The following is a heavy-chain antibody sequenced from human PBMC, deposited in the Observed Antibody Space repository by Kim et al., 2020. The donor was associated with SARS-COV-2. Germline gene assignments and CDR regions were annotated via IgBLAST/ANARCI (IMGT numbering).Heavy chain of an antibody. D-gene: IGHD3-10*01. Sequence: GGSLRLSCAASGFTVSTNYMSWVRQAPGKGLEWVSVIYSSGNTYYSDSVKGRFTISRDNSRNTLFLQMNSLRAEDTAVYYCARGGESSWFGSYFDYWGQGTLVTVSS. CDR2: IYSSGNT. CDR3: ARGGESSWFGSYFDY. V-gene: IGHV3-66*01. CDR1: GFTVSTNY. J-gene: IGHJ4*02.